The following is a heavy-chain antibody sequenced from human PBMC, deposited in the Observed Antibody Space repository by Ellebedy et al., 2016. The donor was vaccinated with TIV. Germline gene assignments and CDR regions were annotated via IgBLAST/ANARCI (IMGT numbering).Heavy chain of an antibody. CDR3: AKDSGSYYVSASGDY. Sequence: GEPLKISCAASGFRFSSYAMTWVRQAPGKGLEWVSAISGSGGSTYYADSVKGRFTISRDNFKNTLYLEMNSLRAEDTAIYYCAKDSGSYYVSASGDYWGQGTLVTVSS. J-gene: IGHJ4*02. CDR2: ISGSGGST. V-gene: IGHV3-23*01. CDR1: GFRFSSYA. D-gene: IGHD1-26*01.